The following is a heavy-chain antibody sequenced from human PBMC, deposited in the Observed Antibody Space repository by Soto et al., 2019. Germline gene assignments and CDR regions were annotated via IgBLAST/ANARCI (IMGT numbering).Heavy chain of an antibody. CDR1: GYSFTSYW. J-gene: IGHJ5*02. CDR3: ARTTTVTSTMEGFDP. V-gene: IGHV5-51*01. D-gene: IGHD4-17*01. CDR2: IYPGDSDT. Sequence: GESLKISCKGSGYSFTSYWIGWVRQMPGKGLEWMGIIYPGDSDTRYSPSFQGQVTISADKSISTAYLQWSSLKASDTAMYYCARTTTVTSTMEGFDPWGQGTLVTVSS.